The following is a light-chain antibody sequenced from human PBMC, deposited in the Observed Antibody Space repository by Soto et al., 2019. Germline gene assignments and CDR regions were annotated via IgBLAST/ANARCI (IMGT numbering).Light chain of an antibody. J-gene: IGLJ1*01. CDR3: SSYSRSINYV. CDR2: EGT. Sequence: QSALTQPASVSASPGQSITIPCTGTSSDVGSYNLVSWFQQHPGKVPKLLIYEGTKRPSGLSDRFSGSKSGNTASLTVSGLQPEDEAEYFCSSYSRSINYVFGTGTKLTVL. V-gene: IGLV2-14*02. CDR1: SSDVGSYNL.